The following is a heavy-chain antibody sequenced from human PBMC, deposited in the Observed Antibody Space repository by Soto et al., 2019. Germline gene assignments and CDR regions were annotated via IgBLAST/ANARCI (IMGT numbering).Heavy chain of an antibody. Sequence: QVQLVESGGGVVQPGRSLRLSCAASGFTFSHYAMHWVRQAPGQGLEWVALMSYDGSNEYYADSVKGRFTISRDNSKNTLYLQMNSLRAEDTAVYYCAKDGSHNFDYWGPGTLVTVSS. D-gene: IGHD1-26*01. CDR2: MSYDGSNE. CDR3: AKDGSHNFDY. CDR1: GFTFSHYA. J-gene: IGHJ4*02. V-gene: IGHV3-30*18.